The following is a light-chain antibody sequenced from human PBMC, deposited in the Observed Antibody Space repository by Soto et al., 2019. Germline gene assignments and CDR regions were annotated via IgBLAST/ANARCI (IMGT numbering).Light chain of an antibody. Sequence: QSVLTQPASVSGSPGQSITISCTGTSSDIGAYNYVSWYQQHPGKAPQLMIYEVSNRSSGVSNRFSGSKSGNTASLTISGLQTEDEADYYCYSFTRSSTLVFGTGTKVTVL. CDR3: YSFTRSSTLV. CDR1: SSDIGAYNY. J-gene: IGLJ1*01. V-gene: IGLV2-14*01. CDR2: EVS.